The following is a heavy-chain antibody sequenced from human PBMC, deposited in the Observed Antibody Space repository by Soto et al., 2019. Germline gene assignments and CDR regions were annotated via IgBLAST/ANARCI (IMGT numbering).Heavy chain of an antibody. CDR1: VGSVNGYY. J-gene: IGHJ5*02. V-gene: IGHV4-34*01. CDR3: ATRITVFGLMLPPFER. Sequence: PSETLSLTCAFYVGSVNGYYWNWIRQPPGKGLEWIGEINHTGGTHYNPSLKSRVTMSVDTSKNQFSLRLSSVTAADTAIYYCATRITVFGLMLPPFERWGQGTQVNVSS. D-gene: IGHD3-3*01. CDR2: INHTGGT.